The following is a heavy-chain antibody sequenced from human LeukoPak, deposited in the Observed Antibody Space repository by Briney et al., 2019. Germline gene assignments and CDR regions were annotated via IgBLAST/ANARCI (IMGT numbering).Heavy chain of an antibody. V-gene: IGHV4-59*08. Sequence: SETLSLTCTVSGGSIGSYYWSWIRQPPGKGLEWIGYIYYSGSTNYNPSLKSRVTLSVDTSKNQFSLKLTSVTAADTAVYYCASRYRGSSGYYYADILDYWGQGTLVTVSS. J-gene: IGHJ4*02. CDR3: ASRYRGSSGYYYADILDY. D-gene: IGHD3-22*01. CDR2: IYYSGST. CDR1: GGSIGSYY.